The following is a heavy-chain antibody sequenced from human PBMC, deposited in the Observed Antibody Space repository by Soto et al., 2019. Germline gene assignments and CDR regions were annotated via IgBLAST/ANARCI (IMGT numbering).Heavy chain of an antibody. Sequence: QVQLVQSGAEVKKPGASVKVSCKASGYTFTSYGISWVRQAPGQGLEWMGWISAYNGNTNYAQKLQGRVTMTTDTATSTACRELRSLRSDDRAVDYGASVGAAAGPLDSWGQGTLVTGSP. V-gene: IGHV1-18*01. J-gene: IGHJ4*02. CDR1: GYTFTSYG. CDR3: ASVGAAAGPLDS. CDR2: ISAYNGNT. D-gene: IGHD6-13*01.